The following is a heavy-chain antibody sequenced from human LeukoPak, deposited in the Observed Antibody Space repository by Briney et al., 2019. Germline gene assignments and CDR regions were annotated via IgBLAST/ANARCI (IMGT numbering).Heavy chain of an antibody. CDR3: ARVCYYDSSGTFDY. D-gene: IGHD3-22*01. J-gene: IGHJ4*02. V-gene: IGHV4-4*07. CDR2: IHTSGST. CDR1: GGSISSYY. Sequence: PSETLSLTCTVSGGSISSYYWSWIRQPAGKGLEWIGRIHTSGSTNYNPSLKSRVTMSGDTSKNQFSLKLSSVTAADTAVYYCARVCYYDSSGTFDYWGQGTLVTVSS.